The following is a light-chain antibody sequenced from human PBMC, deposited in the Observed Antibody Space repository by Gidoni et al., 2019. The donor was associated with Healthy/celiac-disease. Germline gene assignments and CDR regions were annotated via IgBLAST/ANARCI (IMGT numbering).Light chain of an antibody. Sequence: DIVLTQPPATLSLSPGERATLSCRASQSVSSYLAWYQQKPGQAPRLLIYDASNRATGIPARFSGSGSGTDFTLTISSLEPEDVAVYYCQQRSNRPYTFGQGTKLEIK. CDR1: QSVSSY. J-gene: IGKJ2*01. CDR3: QQRSNRPYT. V-gene: IGKV3-11*01. CDR2: DAS.